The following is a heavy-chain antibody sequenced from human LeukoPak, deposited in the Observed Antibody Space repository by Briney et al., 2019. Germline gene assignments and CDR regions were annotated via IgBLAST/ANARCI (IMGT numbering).Heavy chain of an antibody. CDR2: FKTKTDGGTA. CDR1: GFTFNNAW. V-gene: IGHV3-15*01. J-gene: IGHJ4*02. Sequence: GGSLRLSCAVSGFTFNNAWMTWVRQAPGKGLEWVGRFKTKTDGGTADYAAPVKGRFTISRNDSKNILYLQMDSLKTEDTAVYYCAAGRTRDYWGQGTLVTVSS. D-gene: IGHD1-26*01. CDR3: AAGRTRDY.